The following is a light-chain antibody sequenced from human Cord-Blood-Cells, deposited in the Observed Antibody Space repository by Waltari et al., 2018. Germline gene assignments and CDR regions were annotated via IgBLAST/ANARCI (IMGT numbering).Light chain of an antibody. J-gene: IGLJ2*01. Sequence: QSALTQPASVSGSPGQSITISCTGTSSDVGSYNLVSWYQQHPGKAPNLMIYEGSKRPSWVSNRVSGSESGNTSSLTISGLQAEDEADYYCCSYAGSSTHVVFGGGTKLTVL. CDR1: SSDVGSYNL. CDR2: EGS. V-gene: IGLV2-23*01. CDR3: CSYAGSSTHVV.